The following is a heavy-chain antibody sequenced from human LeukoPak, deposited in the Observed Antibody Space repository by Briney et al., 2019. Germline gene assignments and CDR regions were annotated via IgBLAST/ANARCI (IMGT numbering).Heavy chain of an antibody. J-gene: IGHJ3*02. CDR2: ISAYNGNT. V-gene: IGHV1-18*01. Sequence: ASVKVSCRASGYTFTSYDINWVRQAPGQGLEWMGWISAYNGNTNYAQKLQGRVTMTTDTSTSTAYMELRSLRSDDTAVYYCAREYCSSTSCDAFDIWGQGTMVTVSS. CDR1: GYTFTSYD. D-gene: IGHD2-2*01. CDR3: AREYCSSTSCDAFDI.